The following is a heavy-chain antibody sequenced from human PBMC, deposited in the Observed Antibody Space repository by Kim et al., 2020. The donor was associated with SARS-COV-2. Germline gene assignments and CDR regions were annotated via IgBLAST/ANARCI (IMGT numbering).Heavy chain of an antibody. V-gene: IGHV1-3*01. Sequence: QKVQGRVTITRDTSARTAYMGLSSLRSEDTAVYYCARDGTTRNGGYYFDYWGQGALVTVSS. CDR3: ARDGTTRNGGYYFDY. J-gene: IGHJ4*02. D-gene: IGHD1-1*01.